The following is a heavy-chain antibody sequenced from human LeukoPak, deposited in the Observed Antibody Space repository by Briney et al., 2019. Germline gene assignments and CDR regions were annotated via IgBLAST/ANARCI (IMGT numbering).Heavy chain of an antibody. CDR1: GGSISSYS. J-gene: IGHJ2*01. Sequence: SETLSLTCTVSGGSISSYSWNWIRQPPGKGLEWIGYIYYSGNTNYNPSLKSRVTMSIDTSNNQFSLKLSSVTAADTAVYYCARDRTFDLWGRGTLVTVSS. V-gene: IGHV4-59*01. CDR2: IYYSGNT. D-gene: IGHD1-7*01. CDR3: ARDRTFDL.